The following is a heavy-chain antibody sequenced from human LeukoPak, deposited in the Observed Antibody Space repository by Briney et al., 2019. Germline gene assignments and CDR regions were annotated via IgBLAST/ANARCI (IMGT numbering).Heavy chain of an antibody. V-gene: IGHV1-69*01. J-gene: IGHJ4*02. CDR1: GGTFSSYA. Sequence: SVKVSCKASGGTFSSYAISWVRQAPGQGLEWMGGIIPIFGTANYAQKFQRRVTITADESTSTAYMELSSLRSEDTAVYYCASLGIAAADLFDYWGQGTLVTVSS. CDR2: IIPIFGTA. CDR3: ASLGIAAADLFDY. D-gene: IGHD6-13*01.